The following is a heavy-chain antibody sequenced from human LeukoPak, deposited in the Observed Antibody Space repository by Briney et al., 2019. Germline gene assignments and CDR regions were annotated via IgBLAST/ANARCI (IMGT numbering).Heavy chain of an antibody. CDR3: AKNWGYFDD. V-gene: IGHV3-7*02. CDR1: GFSFNSYG. J-gene: IGHJ4*02. Sequence: GRSLRLPCAAPGFSFNSYGMHWVRQAPGKGLEWVANINPVGSEKYYLDSVKGRFTISRDNAKNSLYLQMNSLRAEDTAVYYCAKNWGYFDDWGQGTLVTVSS. D-gene: IGHD7-27*01. CDR2: INPVGSEK.